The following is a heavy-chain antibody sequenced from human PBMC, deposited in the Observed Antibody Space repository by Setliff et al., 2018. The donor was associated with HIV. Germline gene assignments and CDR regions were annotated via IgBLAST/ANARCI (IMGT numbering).Heavy chain of an antibody. J-gene: IGHJ4*02. CDR1: GGSISSHH. D-gene: IGHD3-10*01. Sequence: SETLSLTCIVSGGSISSHHWSWIRQPPGKGLEWIGYIYGSGRTFYNPSLKSRVAISADTSKGQFSLRLSYVTAADTAVYYCVRQGPGSSPPHFGDWGEGTLVTVSS. CDR3: VRQGPGSSPPHFGD. CDR2: IYGSGRT. V-gene: IGHV4-59*08.